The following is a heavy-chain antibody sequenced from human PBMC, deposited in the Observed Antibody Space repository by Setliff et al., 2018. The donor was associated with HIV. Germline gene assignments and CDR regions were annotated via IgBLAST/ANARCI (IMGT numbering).Heavy chain of an antibody. CDR2: INPDSGGA. CDR1: GGTFSSYV. CDR3: ARDDRAVATIL. D-gene: IGHD5-12*01. J-gene: IGHJ4*02. V-gene: IGHV1-2*06. Sequence: ASVKVSCKASGGTFSSYVISWVRQAPGQGLEWIGRINPDSGGANYAQKFQGRVTMTRDTSISTAYMELSSLRSDDTAVYYCARDDRAVATILWGQGTLVTVS.